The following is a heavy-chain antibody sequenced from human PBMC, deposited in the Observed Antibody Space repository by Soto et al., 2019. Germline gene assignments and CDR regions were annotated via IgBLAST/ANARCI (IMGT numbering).Heavy chain of an antibody. V-gene: IGHV3-30-3*01. CDR1: GFTFSSYA. J-gene: IGHJ3*02. Sequence: RGSLRLSCAASGFTFSSYAMHWVRQAPGKGLEWVAVISYDGSNKYYADSVKGRFTISRDNSKNTLYLQMNSLRAEDTAVYYCAIYSVTAITDEAFDIWGQVTMVTVSS. D-gene: IGHD2-21*02. CDR3: AIYSVTAITDEAFDI. CDR2: ISYDGSNK.